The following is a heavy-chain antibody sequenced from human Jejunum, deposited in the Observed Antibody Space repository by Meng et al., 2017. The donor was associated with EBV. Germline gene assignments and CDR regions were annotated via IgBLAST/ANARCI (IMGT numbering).Heavy chain of an antibody. CDR2: INQVGST. V-gene: IGHV4-34*01. CDR3: ARSGAIIGVQGAPDY. J-gene: IGHJ4*02. Sequence: QGEPQQWGAGMLKPLGTPSLTCAVSGGSFGGYFWTWIRQAPGKGLEWIGEINQVGSTNYNPSLKSRVTISVDTSNIQFSLKVTSVTAADTAVYYCARSGAIIGVQGAPDYWGQGTLVTVSS. CDR1: GGSFGGYF. D-gene: IGHD3-3*01.